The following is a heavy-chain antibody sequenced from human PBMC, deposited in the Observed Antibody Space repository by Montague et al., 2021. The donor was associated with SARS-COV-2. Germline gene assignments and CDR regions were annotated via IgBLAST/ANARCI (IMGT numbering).Heavy chain of an antibody. CDR2: ISSSSSFR. D-gene: IGHD3-3*01. CDR1: GFTFSDYY. Sequence: SLRLSCAASGFTFSDYYMSWIRQAPGKGLEWVSYISSSSSFRNYADSVKGRFIISRDNAKNSLYLQMNSLRAEDTAVYFCGRARITFFGVVIGPLDYWGQGTLVTVSS. J-gene: IGHJ4*02. V-gene: IGHV3-11*05. CDR3: GRARITFFGVVIGPLDY.